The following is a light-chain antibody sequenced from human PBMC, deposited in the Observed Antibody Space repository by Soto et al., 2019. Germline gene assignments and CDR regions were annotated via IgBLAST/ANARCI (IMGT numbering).Light chain of an antibody. CDR3: QSYDSSLSGSKV. CDR2: GNS. CDR1: SSNIGARYD. V-gene: IGLV1-40*01. J-gene: IGLJ2*01. Sequence: QSVLTQPPSVSGAPGQRVTISCTGSSSNIGARYDVHWYQQLPGTAPKLLIYGNSNRPSGVPDRFSGSKSGTSASLAITGLLAEDEADYYCQSYDSSLSGSKVFGGGTQLTVL.